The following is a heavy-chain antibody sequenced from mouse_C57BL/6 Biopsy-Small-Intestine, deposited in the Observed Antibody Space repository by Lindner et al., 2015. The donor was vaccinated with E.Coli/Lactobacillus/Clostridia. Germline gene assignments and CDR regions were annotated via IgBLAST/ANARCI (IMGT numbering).Heavy chain of an antibody. CDR3: VTSRGWGSYSYYFDS. V-gene: IGHV1-69*02. CDR2: TVPQFASA. Sequence: SVKVSCKASGGTFSSYTFSWVRQAPGQGLEWMGGTVPQFASAHYAQTFQGRVTMTADKSTSTAYMEVSSLRSEDTAVYYCVTSRGWGSYSYYFDSWGQGTLVTVSS. D-gene: IGHD6-2*01. CDR1: GGTFSSYT. J-gene: IGHJ2*01.